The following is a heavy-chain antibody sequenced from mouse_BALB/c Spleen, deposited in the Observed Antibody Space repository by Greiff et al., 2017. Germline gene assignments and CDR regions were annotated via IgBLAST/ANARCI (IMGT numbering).Heavy chain of an antibody. D-gene: IGHD2-10*01. CDR1: GFNIKDTY. Sequence: VQLKESGAELVKPGASVKLSCTASGFNIKDTYMHWVKQRPEQGLEWIGRIDPANGNTKYDPKFQGKATITADTSSNTAYLQLSSLTSEDTAVYYCAPYYGNHMDYWGQGTSVTVSS. V-gene: IGHV14-3*02. J-gene: IGHJ4*01. CDR3: APYYGNHMDY. CDR2: IDPANGNT.